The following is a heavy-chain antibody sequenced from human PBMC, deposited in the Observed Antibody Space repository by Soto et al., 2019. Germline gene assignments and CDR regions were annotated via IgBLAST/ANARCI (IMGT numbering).Heavy chain of an antibody. V-gene: IGHV1-8*02. J-gene: IGHJ4*02. CDR2: MNPNSGNT. CDR3: ARTLIKGYCSGGSCLYFDY. D-gene: IGHD2-15*01. Sequence: ASVKVCCKASGYTFTSYYMHWVRQATGQGLEWMGWMNPNSGNTGYAQKFQGRVTMTRNTSISTAYMELSSLRSEDTAVYYCARTLIKGYCSGGSCLYFDYWGQGTLVTVSS. CDR1: GYTFTSYY.